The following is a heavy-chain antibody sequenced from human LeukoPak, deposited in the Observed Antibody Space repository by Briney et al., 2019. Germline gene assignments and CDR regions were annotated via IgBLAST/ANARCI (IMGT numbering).Heavy chain of an antibody. CDR1: GFTFSSYS. J-gene: IGHJ6*03. D-gene: IGHD6-6*01. V-gene: IGHV3-48*01. CDR3: ARDSSIAARPYYYYYMDV. Sequence: PGGSLRLSCAASGFTFSSYSMNWVRQAPGKGLEWVSYISSSSSTIYYADSVKGRFTISRDNAKTSLYLQMNSLRAEDTAVYYCARDSSIAARPYYYYYMDVWGKGTTVTVSS. CDR2: ISSSSSTI.